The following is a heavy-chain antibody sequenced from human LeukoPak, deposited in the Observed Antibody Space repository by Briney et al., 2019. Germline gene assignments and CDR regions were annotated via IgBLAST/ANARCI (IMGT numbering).Heavy chain of an antibody. Sequence: GGSLRLSCAASGFTFSSYWMSWVRQAPGKGLEWVANIKQDGSEKYYVDSVKGRFTISRDNAKNSLYLQMNSLRAEDTAVYYCARKYCSSTSCPHKYYFDCWGQGTLVTVSS. V-gene: IGHV3-7*01. CDR1: GFTFSSYW. J-gene: IGHJ4*02. D-gene: IGHD2-2*01. CDR3: ARKYCSSTSCPHKYYFDC. CDR2: IKQDGSEK.